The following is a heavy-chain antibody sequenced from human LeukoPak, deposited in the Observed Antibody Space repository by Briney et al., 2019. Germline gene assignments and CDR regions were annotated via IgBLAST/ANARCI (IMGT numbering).Heavy chain of an antibody. J-gene: IGHJ4*02. D-gene: IGHD3-9*01. CDR2: ISASGGST. CDR1: GXTFSNYA. Sequence: GGSLRLSCAASGXTFSNYALTWVRQAPGKGLEWVSGISASGGSTYYAASVKGRFTISRDSSKNTLYLQMNSLRAEDTAVYYCAKAGLRYFDWLLSPAGYFDYWGQGTLVTVSS. V-gene: IGHV3-23*01. CDR3: AKAGLRYFDWLLSPAGYFDY.